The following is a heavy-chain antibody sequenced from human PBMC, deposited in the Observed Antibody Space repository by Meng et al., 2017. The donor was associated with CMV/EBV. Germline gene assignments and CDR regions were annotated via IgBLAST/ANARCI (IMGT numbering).Heavy chain of an antibody. J-gene: IGHJ4*02. D-gene: IGHD3-3*01. CDR1: GYTFTSYY. CDR3: ARGMYYDFWSGYYPRLDY. V-gene: IGHV1-46*01. Sequence: QVQLVQSGADVKKPGASVTVSCKASGYTFTSYYMHWVRQAPGQGLEWMGIINPSGGSTSYAQKFQGRVTMTRDTSTSTVYMELSSLRSEDTAVYYCARGMYYDFWSGYYPRLDYWGQGTLVTVSS. CDR2: INPSGGST.